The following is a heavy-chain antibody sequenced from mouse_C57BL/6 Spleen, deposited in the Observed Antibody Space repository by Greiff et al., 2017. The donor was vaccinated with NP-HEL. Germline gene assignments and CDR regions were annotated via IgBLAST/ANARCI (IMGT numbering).Heavy chain of an antibody. V-gene: IGHV3-6*01. Sequence: EVQLQQSGPGLVKPSQSLSLTCSVTGYSITSGYYWNWIRQFPGNKLEWMGYISYDGSNNYNPSLKNRISITRDTSKNQFFLKLNSVTTEDTATYYCARELGQRAYWGQGTLVTVSA. CDR2: ISYDGSN. CDR1: GYSITSGYY. J-gene: IGHJ3*01. D-gene: IGHD4-1*01. CDR3: ARELGQRAY.